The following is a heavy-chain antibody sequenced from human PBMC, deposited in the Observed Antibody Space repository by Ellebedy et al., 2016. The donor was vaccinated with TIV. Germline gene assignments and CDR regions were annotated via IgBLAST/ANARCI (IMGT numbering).Heavy chain of an antibody. CDR1: GYSFASQW. J-gene: IGHJ3*02. CDR2: IDPGDSYI. V-gene: IGHV5-10-1*01. Sequence: GEFLKISCQGSGYSFASQWISWVRQVPGKGLEWMGRIDPGDSYINYSPPFQGHVTFSTDKSISTAYLQWGSLKASDTAMYYCARLVLRTTNTRGDVFDIWGQGTMVTVSS. CDR3: ARLVLRTTNTRGDVFDI. D-gene: IGHD2/OR15-2a*01.